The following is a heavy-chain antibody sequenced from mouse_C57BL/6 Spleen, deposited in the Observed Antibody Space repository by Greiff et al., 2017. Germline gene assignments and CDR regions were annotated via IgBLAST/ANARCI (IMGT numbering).Heavy chain of an antibody. CDR3: ARTGTRYFDV. CDR2: ISYDGST. Sequence: EVQLQESGPGLVKPSQSLSLTCSVTGYSITSGYYWNWIRQFPGNKPAWMGLISYDGSTNYNPSLKNRISITRDTSKKQCFLKLNASTTENTATYYSARTGTRYFDVWGTGTTVTVSS. V-gene: IGHV3-6*01. J-gene: IGHJ1*03. D-gene: IGHD4-1*01. CDR1: GYSITSGYY.